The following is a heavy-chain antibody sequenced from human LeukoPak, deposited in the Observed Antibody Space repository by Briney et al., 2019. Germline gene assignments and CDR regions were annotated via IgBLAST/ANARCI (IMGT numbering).Heavy chain of an antibody. CDR3: AVDVMATATFDY. J-gene: IGHJ4*02. CDR1: GFTFSSYW. V-gene: IGHV3-7*01. Sequence: GGSLRLSCAASGFTFSSYWMSWVRQAPGKGLEWVAYIKQDGSEKSYLDSVKGRFTISRDNAKNSLYLQMNSLRAEDTAVYYCAVDVMATATFDYWGQGTLVTVSS. D-gene: IGHD5-24*01. CDR2: IKQDGSEK.